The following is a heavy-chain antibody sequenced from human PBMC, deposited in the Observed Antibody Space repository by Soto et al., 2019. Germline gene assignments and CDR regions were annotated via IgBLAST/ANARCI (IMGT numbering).Heavy chain of an antibody. V-gene: IGHV1-3*01. CDR1: GYTFTSYA. CDR3: ARVPYYYGSGSYYPSDYYYYMDV. J-gene: IGHJ6*03. CDR2: INAGNGNT. D-gene: IGHD3-10*01. Sequence: ASVKVSCKASGYTFTSYAMHWVRQAPGQRLEWMGWINAGNGNTKYSQKFQGRVTITRDTSASTAYMELSSLRSEDTAVYYCARVPYYYGSGSYYPSDYYYYMDVWGKGTTVTVSS.